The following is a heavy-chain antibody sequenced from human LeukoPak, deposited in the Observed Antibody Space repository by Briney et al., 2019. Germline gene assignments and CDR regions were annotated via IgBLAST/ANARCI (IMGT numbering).Heavy chain of an antibody. V-gene: IGHV3-21*01. CDR3: ASQTPRRLPIAVADYFDY. D-gene: IGHD6-19*01. Sequence: GGSLRPACAISGFTFGSYSMNWVRQAPGEGLEWDALVSTSGSYIYYADSVKGRFTISRDNAKNSLYLQMNSLRAEDTAVYYCASQTPRRLPIAVADYFDYWGQGTLVTVSS. CDR1: GFTFGSYS. J-gene: IGHJ4*02. CDR2: VSTSGSYI.